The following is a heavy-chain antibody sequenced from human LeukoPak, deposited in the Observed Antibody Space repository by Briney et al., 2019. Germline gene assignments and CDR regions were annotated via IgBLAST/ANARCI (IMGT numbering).Heavy chain of an antibody. J-gene: IGHJ6*03. CDR3: AKTSTVGKYYYMDV. CDR1: GFTVSSNY. Sequence: GGSLRLSCAASGFTVSSNYMSWVRQAPGKGLEWVSVIYSGGSTYYADSVKGRFTISRDNSKNTLYLQMNSLRAEDTAVYYCAKTSTVGKYYYMDVWGKGTTVTVSS. D-gene: IGHD4-23*01. V-gene: IGHV3-66*01. CDR2: IYSGGST.